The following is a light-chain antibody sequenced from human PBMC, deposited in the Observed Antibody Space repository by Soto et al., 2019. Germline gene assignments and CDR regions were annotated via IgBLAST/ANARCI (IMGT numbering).Light chain of an antibody. CDR2: KAS. CDR1: QSISSW. CDR3: QQYNSYPFT. Sequence: DIQMTQSPSTLSASVGDRVTITCRASQSISSWLPWYQQKPGKAPNLLIYKASSLESGVPSRFSGSESGTEFTLTISSLQPDDFATYYCQQYNSYPFTFGPGTKVDIK. V-gene: IGKV1-5*03. J-gene: IGKJ3*01.